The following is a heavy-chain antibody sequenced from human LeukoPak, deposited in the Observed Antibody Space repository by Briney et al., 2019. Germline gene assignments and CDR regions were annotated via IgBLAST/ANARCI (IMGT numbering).Heavy chain of an antibody. CDR3: ARAQRSSWFGDY. CDR2: IYYSGST. V-gene: IGHV4-34*09. J-gene: IGHJ4*02. CDR1: GGSFSGYY. D-gene: IGHD6-13*01. Sequence: SSETLSLTCAVYGGSFSGYYWSWIRQPPGKGLEWIGYIYYSGSTYYNPSLKSRVTISVDTSKNQFSLKLSSVTAADTAVYYCARAQRSSWFGDYWGQGTLVTVSS.